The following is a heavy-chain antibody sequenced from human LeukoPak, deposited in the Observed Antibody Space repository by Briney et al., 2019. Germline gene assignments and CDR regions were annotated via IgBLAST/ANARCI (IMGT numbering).Heavy chain of an antibody. Sequence: PGGSLRLSCAASGFTFSSYGMHWVRQAPGKGLEWVAVIWYDGSNKYYADSVKGRFTISRDNSKNTLYLQMNSLRAEDTAVYYCAKAPIAAAFWFDPWGQGTPVTVSS. J-gene: IGHJ5*02. D-gene: IGHD6-13*01. CDR3: AKAPIAAAFWFDP. CDR2: IWYDGSNK. CDR1: GFTFSSYG. V-gene: IGHV3-33*06.